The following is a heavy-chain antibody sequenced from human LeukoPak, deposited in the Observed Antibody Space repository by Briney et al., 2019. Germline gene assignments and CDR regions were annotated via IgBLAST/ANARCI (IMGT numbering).Heavy chain of an antibody. CDR3: ARDLWNFYDDSGYNRDFDS. CDR2: IGTYGGDT. V-gene: IGHV1-18*01. D-gene: IGHD3-22*01. CDR1: TSR. Sequence: ASVKVSCKATSRISWVRQAHGQGLEWMGWIGTYGGDTYYAQKFQGRITVTTDTSTSTVYMELRNLRSDDTAVYYCARDLWNFYDDSGYNRDFDSWGQGTLVTVSS. J-gene: IGHJ5*01.